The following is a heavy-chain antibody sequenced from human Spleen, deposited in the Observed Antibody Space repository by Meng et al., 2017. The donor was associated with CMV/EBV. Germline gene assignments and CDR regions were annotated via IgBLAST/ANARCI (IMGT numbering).Heavy chain of an antibody. J-gene: IGHJ6*02. CDR1: GFTVSSNY. Sequence: GGSLRLSCAASGFTVSSNYMSWVRQAPGKWLEWVSVIYSGGSTDYADSVKGRFTISRDNSKNTLYLQMHSLRAEDTAVYYCARASTVLLSYGMDVWGQGTTVTVSS. D-gene: IGHD2/OR15-2a*01. CDR3: ARASTVLLSYGMDV. V-gene: IGHV3-66*02. CDR2: IYSGGST.